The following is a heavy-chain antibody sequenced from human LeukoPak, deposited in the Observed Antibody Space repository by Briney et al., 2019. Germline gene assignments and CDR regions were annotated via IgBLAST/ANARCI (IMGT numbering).Heavy chain of an antibody. CDR2: INPNSGGT. CDR3: ARSPHILTGEKFDY. D-gene: IGHD3-9*01. V-gene: IGHV1-2*02. J-gene: IGHJ4*02. CDR1: GYTFTSYA. Sequence: GASVKVSCKASGYTFTSYAMNWVRQAPGQGLEWMGWINPNSGGTNYAQKFQARVSMTRDASISTAYTQLSRLRFDDTAVYYCARSPHILTGEKFDYWGQGTLLTVSS.